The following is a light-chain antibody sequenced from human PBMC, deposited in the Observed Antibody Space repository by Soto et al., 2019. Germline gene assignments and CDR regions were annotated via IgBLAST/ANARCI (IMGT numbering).Light chain of an antibody. J-gene: IGKJ1*01. CDR2: AAS. Sequence: DIQMTQSPSSLSASVGDRVTITCRASQSITSYLNWYQQKPGKAPKLLIYAASSLQSGVPSRFSGSGSGTDFILTISSLQPEDFAAYDCHQSYSRPRSFGQGTKV. V-gene: IGKV1-39*01. CDR1: QSITSY. CDR3: HQSYSRPRS.